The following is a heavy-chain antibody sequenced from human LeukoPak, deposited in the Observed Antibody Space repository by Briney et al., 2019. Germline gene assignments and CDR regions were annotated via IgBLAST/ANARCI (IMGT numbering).Heavy chain of an antibody. CDR1: GGSISSSSYY. CDR3: ARSGGSGFQLDS. V-gene: IGHV4-39*07. J-gene: IGHJ4*02. CDR2: IYYSGST. Sequence: PSETLSLTCTVSGGSISSSSYYWGWIRQPPGKGLEWIGSIYYSGSTYYNPSLKSRVTISVDTSKNQFSLKLSSVTAADTAVYYCARSGGSGFQLDSWGQGTLVTVSS. D-gene: IGHD1-26*01.